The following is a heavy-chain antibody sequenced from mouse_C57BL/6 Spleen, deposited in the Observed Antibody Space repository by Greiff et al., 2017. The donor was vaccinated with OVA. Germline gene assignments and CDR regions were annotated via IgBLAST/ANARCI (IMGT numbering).Heavy chain of an antibody. V-gene: IGHV14-2*01. CDR2: IDPEDGET. D-gene: IGHD2-4*01. CDR1: GFNIKDYY. J-gene: IGHJ2*01. Sequence: EVHLVESGAELVKPGASVKLSCTASGFNIKDYYMHWVKQRTEQGLEWIGRIDPEDGETKYAPKFQGKATITADTSSNTAYLQLSSLTSEDTAVYYCARRALYDYDERGYDYWGQGTTLTVSS. CDR3: ARRALYDYDERGYDY.